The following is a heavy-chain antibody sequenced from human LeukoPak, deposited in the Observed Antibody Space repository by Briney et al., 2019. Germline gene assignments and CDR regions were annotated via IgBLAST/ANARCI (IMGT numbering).Heavy chain of an antibody. J-gene: IGHJ5*02. CDR2: INYVGST. CDR3: ARLATGGYLNL. V-gene: IGHV4-59*08. CDR1: GDSISGCY. Sequence: SETLSLTCSVSGDSISGCYCNWTRQPPGQGLEWIGYINYVGSTKYNPSLKSRVTISVDTSKNQFSLKLSSVTASDTAVYYCARLATGGYLNLWGQGTLVAVSS. D-gene: IGHD2-21*02.